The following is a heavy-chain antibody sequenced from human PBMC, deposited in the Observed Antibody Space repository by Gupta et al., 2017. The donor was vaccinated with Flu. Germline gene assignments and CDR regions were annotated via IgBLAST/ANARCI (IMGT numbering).Heavy chain of an antibody. CDR1: GGSISSSY. CDR2: IYYSGST. V-gene: IGHV4-59*01. J-gene: IGHJ5*02. D-gene: IGHD2-2*01. Sequence: QVQLQESGPGLVKPSETLSLTCTVSGGSISSSYWSWIRQPPGKGLEWIGYIYYSGSTNYNPSLKSRVTISVDTSKNQFSLKLSSVTAADTAVYYCVREFYCSSTSCYAGWFDPWGQGTLVTVSS. CDR3: VREFYCSSTSCYAGWFDP.